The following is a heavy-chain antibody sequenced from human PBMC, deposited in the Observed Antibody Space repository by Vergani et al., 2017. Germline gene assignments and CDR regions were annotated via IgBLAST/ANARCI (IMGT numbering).Heavy chain of an antibody. CDR3: ARVGCSSTSCYSIGDYYYYYMDV. J-gene: IGHJ6*03. CDR1: GGYISSHY. D-gene: IGHD2-2*02. Sequence: QVQLQESGPGLVKPSETLSLTCTVSGGYISSHYWSWIRQPPGKGLEWIGYIYYSGSTNYNPSLKSRVTISVDTSKNQFSLKLSSVTAADTAVYYCARVGCSSTSCYSIGDYYYYYMDVWGKGP. V-gene: IGHV4-59*11. CDR2: IYYSGST.